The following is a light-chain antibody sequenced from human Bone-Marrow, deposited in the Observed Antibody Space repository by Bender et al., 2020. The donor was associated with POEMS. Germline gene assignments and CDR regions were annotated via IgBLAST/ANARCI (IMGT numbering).Light chain of an antibody. Sequence: QPVLTQPPSASGTPGQRVTISCSGSSSNIGGNAVNWWQQLPGTAPKLLLYGNDQRPSAVTDRFSGSKSGTSASLAISGLQSEDEADYFCSAWDDILNGWVFGGGTELTVL. CDR1: SSNIGGNA. CDR3: SAWDDILNGWV. J-gene: IGLJ3*02. V-gene: IGLV1-44*01. CDR2: GND.